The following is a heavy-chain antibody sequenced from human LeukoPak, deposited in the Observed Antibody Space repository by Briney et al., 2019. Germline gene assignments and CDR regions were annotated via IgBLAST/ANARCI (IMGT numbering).Heavy chain of an antibody. V-gene: IGHV4-59*10. Sequence: SETLSLTCAVYGGSFSGYYWSWIRQPAGKGLEWIGRVYSSGNNNYNPSLKSRVTISIDTSKNQFSLKLSSVTAADTAAYYCARGVGSSSSNWFDPWGQGTLVTVSS. CDR2: VYSSGNN. CDR1: GGSFSGYY. CDR3: ARGVGSSSSNWFDP. D-gene: IGHD6-6*01. J-gene: IGHJ5*02.